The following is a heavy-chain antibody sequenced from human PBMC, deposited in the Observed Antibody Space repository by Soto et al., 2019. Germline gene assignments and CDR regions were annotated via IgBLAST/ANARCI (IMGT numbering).Heavy chain of an antibody. CDR1: GYTFTNYA. J-gene: IGHJ2*01. CDR2: INAGNGNT. Sequence: QVQLAQSGAEVKKPGASVKVSCKASGYTFTNYAMHWVRQAPGQRLEWMGWINAGNGNTKYSQKFQGRVTITRDTSASTAYMELSSLRSEDTAAYYCARGGSLYWYFDLWGRGTLVTVSS. D-gene: IGHD1-26*01. V-gene: IGHV1-3*01. CDR3: ARGGSLYWYFDL.